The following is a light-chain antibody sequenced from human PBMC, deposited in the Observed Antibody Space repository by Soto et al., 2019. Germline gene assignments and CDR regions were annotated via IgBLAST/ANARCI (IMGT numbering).Light chain of an antibody. CDR1: QSISNF. CDR2: AAS. Sequence: DIQMTHSPSSLSASVGDRVTITCRASQSISNFLNWYQHKPGKAPKLLIYAASTLQSEVPSRFSGSGSGTDFTLTISSLQPEDCATYYCQQTYITPYTFGQGTKLEIK. CDR3: QQTYITPYT. J-gene: IGKJ2*01. V-gene: IGKV1-39*01.